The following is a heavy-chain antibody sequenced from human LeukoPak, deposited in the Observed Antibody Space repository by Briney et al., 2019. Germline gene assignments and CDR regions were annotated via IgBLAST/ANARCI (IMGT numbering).Heavy chain of an antibody. Sequence: SETLSLTCTVSGGSISSYYWGWIRQPPGKGLEWIGSIYYSGSTYYNPSLKSRVTISVDTSKNQFSLKLSSVTAADTAVYYCARHSRSDFWSGPFGYYFDYWGQGTLVTVSS. CDR2: IYYSGST. D-gene: IGHD3-3*01. V-gene: IGHV4-39*01. J-gene: IGHJ4*02. CDR1: GGSISSYY. CDR3: ARHSRSDFWSGPFGYYFDY.